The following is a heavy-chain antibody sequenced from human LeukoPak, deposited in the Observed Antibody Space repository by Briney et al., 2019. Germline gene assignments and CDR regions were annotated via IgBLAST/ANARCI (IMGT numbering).Heavy chain of an antibody. D-gene: IGHD3-9*01. Sequence: ASVKVSCKASGYTFTSYGISWVRQAPGQGLEWMGWISAYNGNTNYAQKLQGRVTMTTDTSTSTAYMELRSLRSDDTAVYYCARGRSDFLTGYYSFAPFAYWAQGPLVTVS. CDR1: GYTFTSYG. V-gene: IGHV1-18*04. J-gene: IGHJ4*02. CDR2: ISAYNGNT. CDR3: ARGRSDFLTGYYSFAPFAY.